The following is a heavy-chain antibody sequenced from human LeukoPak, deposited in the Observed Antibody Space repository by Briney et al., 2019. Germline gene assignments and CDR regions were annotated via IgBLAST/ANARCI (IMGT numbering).Heavy chain of an antibody. D-gene: IGHD5-24*01. CDR2: INGDGSST. CDR1: GFTFTYYW. CDR3: ANDGFGAPGLPDY. V-gene: IGHV3-74*01. Sequence: GGSLRLSCAASGFTFTYYWMHWVRQAPGKGLVWVARINGDGSSTNYADSAKGRFTISRDNAKNTLYLQMNSLRAEDTAVYYCANDGFGAPGLPDYWGQGTLVTVSS. J-gene: IGHJ4*02.